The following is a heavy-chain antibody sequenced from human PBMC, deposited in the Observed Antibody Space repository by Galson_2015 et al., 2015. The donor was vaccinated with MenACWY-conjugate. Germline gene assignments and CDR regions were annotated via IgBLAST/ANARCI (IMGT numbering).Heavy chain of an antibody. J-gene: IGHJ2*01. Sequence: SLRLSCAASGFIFSSYAMSWVRQAPGKGLEWVSAMSGSGGSRNYADSVKGRFTISRDNSKNTLYLQMNSLRAEDTAVYYCAKTYCSRTNCREPNWYFDLSGRGTLVTVSP. D-gene: IGHD2-2*01. CDR2: MSGSGGSR. CDR1: GFIFSSYA. V-gene: IGHV3-23*01. CDR3: AKTYCSRTNCREPNWYFDL.